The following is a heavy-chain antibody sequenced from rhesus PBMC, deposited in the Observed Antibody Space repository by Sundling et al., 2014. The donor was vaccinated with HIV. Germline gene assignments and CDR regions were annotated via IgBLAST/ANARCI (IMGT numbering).Heavy chain of an antibody. CDR3: ARPREYFYSYDY. V-gene: IGHV4-122*02. Sequence: QVQLQESGPGLVKPSETLSLTCAVSGGSISSGYYYWSWIRQPPGKGLEWIAYITYTGSSNYNPSLMSRVTISRDTSKNQFSLKLSSVTAADTAVYYCARPREYFYSYDYWGQGVLVTVSS. D-gene: IGHD5-12*01. J-gene: IGHJ4*01. CDR1: GGSISSGYYY. CDR2: ITYTGSS.